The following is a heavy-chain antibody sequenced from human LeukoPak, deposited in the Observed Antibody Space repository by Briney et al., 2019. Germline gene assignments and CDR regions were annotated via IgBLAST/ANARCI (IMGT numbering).Heavy chain of an antibody. V-gene: IGHV1-18*01. Sequence: ASVKVSCKASGYIFTNYGISWVRQAPGQGLEWMGWVSGSNGNTKYAQSVQDRVTMTTDTSTTTGHMELRRLRSDDTAVYYCAGVQDSNMIVEDYWGQGTQVTVSS. J-gene: IGHJ4*02. CDR2: VSGSNGNT. CDR3: AGVQDSNMIVEDY. D-gene: IGHD3-22*01. CDR1: GYIFTNYG.